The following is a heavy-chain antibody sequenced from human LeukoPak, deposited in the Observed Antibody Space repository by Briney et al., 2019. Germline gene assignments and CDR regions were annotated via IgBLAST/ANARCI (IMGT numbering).Heavy chain of an antibody. D-gene: IGHD3-10*01. CDR1: GGSISSYY. J-gene: IGHJ4*02. CDR3: ARARYYYSSDIGYFDY. Sequence: KPSETLSLTCTVSGGSISSYYWSWIRQPAGKGLEWIGRIYTSGSTNYNPSLKSRVTMSVDTSKNQFSLKLSSVTAADTAVYYCARARYYYSSDIGYFDYWGQGTLVTVSS. CDR2: IYTSGST. V-gene: IGHV4-4*07.